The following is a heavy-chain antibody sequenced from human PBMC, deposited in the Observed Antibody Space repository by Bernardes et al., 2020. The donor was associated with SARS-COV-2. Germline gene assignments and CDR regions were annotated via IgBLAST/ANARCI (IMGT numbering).Heavy chain of an antibody. Sequence: GGSLRLSCVASGFTFSDSYMSWVRRPPGKGLEWLSYISDTGRNSDYAVSVKGRFTISRDNAKNSLTLQMRGLRVEDTAVYYCARDGRRPEGATPSGDWGQGTLVTVS. CDR3: ARDGRRPEGATPSGD. CDR1: GFTFSDSY. V-gene: IGHV3-11*06. CDR2: ISDTGRNS. J-gene: IGHJ4*02. D-gene: IGHD1-26*01.